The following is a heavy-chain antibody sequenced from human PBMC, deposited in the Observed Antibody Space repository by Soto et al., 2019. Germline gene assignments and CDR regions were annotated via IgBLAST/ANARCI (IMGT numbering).Heavy chain of an antibody. CDR3: AKDPRSGRSNWFDP. CDR2: ISAGGGSTYYADSVSAGGGST. V-gene: IGHV3-23*01. CDR1: GFTFSSYA. Sequence: EVQLLESGGGLVQPGGSLRLSCAASGFTFSSYAMNWVRQAPGKGLEWVSTISAGGGSTYYADSVSAGGGSTYYADSVKGRSTISRDNSKSTLYLQMNSLRAEDTAVYYCAKDPRSGRSNWFDPWGQGTLVTVSS. D-gene: IGHD1-26*01. J-gene: IGHJ5*02.